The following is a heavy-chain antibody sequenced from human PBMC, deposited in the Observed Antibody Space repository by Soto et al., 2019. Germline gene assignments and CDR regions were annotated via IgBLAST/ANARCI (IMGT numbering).Heavy chain of an antibody. CDR3: AGSVPQIVANYFDY. D-gene: IGHD5-12*01. J-gene: IGHJ4*02. CDR1: GGSISSYY. CDR2: IYYSGST. Sequence: PSETLSLTCTVSGGSISSYYWSWIRQPPGKGLEWIGYIYYSGSTNYNPSLKSRVTISVDTSKNQFSLKLSSVTAADTAVYYCAGSVPQIVANYFDYWGQGTLVTVSS. V-gene: IGHV4-59*01.